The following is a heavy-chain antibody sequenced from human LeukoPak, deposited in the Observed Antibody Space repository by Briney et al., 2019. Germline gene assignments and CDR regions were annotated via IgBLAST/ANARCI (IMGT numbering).Heavy chain of an antibody. V-gene: IGHV1-2*02. CDR3: ARGDSSSPFDY. CDR2: INPNSGGT. Sequence: ASVKVSCKASRYTFTGYYMNWVRQAPGQGLEWMEWINPNSGGTNYAQKFQGRVTMTRDTSISTAYMELSRLRSDDTAVYYCARGDSSSPFDYWGQGTLVTVSS. D-gene: IGHD6-6*01. CDR1: RYTFTGYY. J-gene: IGHJ4*02.